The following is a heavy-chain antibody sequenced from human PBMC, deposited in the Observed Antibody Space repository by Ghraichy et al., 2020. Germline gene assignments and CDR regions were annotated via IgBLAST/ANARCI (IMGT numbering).Heavy chain of an antibody. J-gene: IGHJ4*02. CDR1: GFTFSSYA. D-gene: IGHD5-18*01. CDR2: ISGSGGST. Sequence: GGSLRLSCAASGFTFSSYAMSWVRQAPGKGLEWVSAISGSGGSTYYADSVKGRFTISRDNSKNTLYLQMNSLRADDTAVYYCAKYGKGVDTAMVPKYYFDYWGQGTLVTVSS. V-gene: IGHV3-23*01. CDR3: AKYGKGVDTAMVPKYYFDY.